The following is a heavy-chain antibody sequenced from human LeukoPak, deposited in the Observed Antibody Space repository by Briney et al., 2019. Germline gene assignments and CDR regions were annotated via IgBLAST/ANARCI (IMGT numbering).Heavy chain of an antibody. CDR2: IYPGDSDT. V-gene: IGHV5-51*01. Sequence: PGESLKISCKGSGYSFTSYWIGWARQMPGKGLEWMGIIYPGDSDTRYSPSFQGQVTISADKSLSTAYLQWSSLKASDTAMYYCARHGYSSSWYTNWSYYYYMDVWGKGTTVTVSS. CDR3: ARHGYSSSWYTNWSYYYYMDV. CDR1: GYSFTSYW. D-gene: IGHD6-13*01. J-gene: IGHJ6*03.